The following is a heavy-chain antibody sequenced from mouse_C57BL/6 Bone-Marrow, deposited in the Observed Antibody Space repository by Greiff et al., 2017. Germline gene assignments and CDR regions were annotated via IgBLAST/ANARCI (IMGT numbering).Heavy chain of an antibody. J-gene: IGHJ2*01. D-gene: IGHD1-1*01. CDR3: ARAGTVVARKYYFDY. Sequence: QVQLKQPGAELVKPGASVKLSCKASGYTFTSYWMQWVKQRPGQGLEWIGEIDPSDSYTNYNQKFKGKATLTVDTSSSTAYMQLSSLTSEDSAVYYCARAGTVVARKYYFDYWGQGTTLTVSS. CDR1: GYTFTSYW. CDR2: IDPSDSYT. V-gene: IGHV1-50*01.